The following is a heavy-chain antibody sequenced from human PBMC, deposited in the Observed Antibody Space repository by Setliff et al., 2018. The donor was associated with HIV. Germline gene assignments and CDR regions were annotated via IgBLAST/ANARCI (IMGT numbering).Heavy chain of an antibody. CDR3: ARAELRYCSSTNCYTGGDFDY. CDR2: INAGNGNT. J-gene: IGHJ4*02. CDR1: GYTFSNYA. Sequence: ASVKVSCKASGYTFSNYAMHWVRQAPGQRLEWMGWINAGNGNTKYSRKFRGRVTITKDTSASTAYMELSSLRSEDTAIYYCARAELRYCSSTNCYTGGDFDYWGQGTLVTVSS. V-gene: IGHV1-3*01. D-gene: IGHD2-2*02.